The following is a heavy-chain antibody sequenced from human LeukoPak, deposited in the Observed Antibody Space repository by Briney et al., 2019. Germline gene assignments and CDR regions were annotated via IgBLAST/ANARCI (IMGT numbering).Heavy chain of an antibody. V-gene: IGHV3-23*01. CDR1: GFTFSSYA. Sequence: GGSLRLSCAASGFTFSSYAMSWVRQAPGKGLEWVSAISGSGGSTYYADSVKGRFTISRDNSKNTLYLQMNSLRAEDTAVYYCAKDQSPQRNEKVVVIPTGPVDYWGQGTLVTVSS. CDR3: AKDQSPQRNEKVVVIPTGPVDY. D-gene: IGHD3-22*01. J-gene: IGHJ4*02. CDR2: ISGSGGST.